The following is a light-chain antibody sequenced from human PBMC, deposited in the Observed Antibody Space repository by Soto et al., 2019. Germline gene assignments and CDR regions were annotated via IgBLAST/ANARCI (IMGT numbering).Light chain of an antibody. CDR3: QQYNNTPEYT. CDR1: QSVTSRH. V-gene: IGKV3-20*01. J-gene: IGKJ2*01. CDR2: AAT. Sequence: EIVLTQSPATLSLSPGERATISCKASQSVTSRHLAWYQQKPGQAPRLLIYAATSRATGIPYRISGSRSATDYTLTISRLEPEDVAVYYCQQYNNTPEYTFGQGTKLEIK.